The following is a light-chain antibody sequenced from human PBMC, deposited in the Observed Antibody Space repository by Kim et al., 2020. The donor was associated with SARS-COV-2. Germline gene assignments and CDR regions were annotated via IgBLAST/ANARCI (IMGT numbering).Light chain of an antibody. V-gene: IGLV1-47*01. CDR1: IPTIGSSY. Sequence: VAVARAENIPTIGSSYVYWNPQLPGTPPNRLIYKIHRRPSGVPDRFCGSKSGTPASLAISGLPSEDEADYYFSSWDDSLSGWVFGGGTQLTVL. CDR2: KIH. CDR3: SSWDDSLSGWV. J-gene: IGLJ3*02.